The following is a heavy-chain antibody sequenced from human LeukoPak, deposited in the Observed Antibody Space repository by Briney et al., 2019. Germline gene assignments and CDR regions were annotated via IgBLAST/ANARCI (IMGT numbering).Heavy chain of an antibody. V-gene: IGHV3-72*01. CDR3: VIMSRQNRTPGYDFGY. Sequence: GGSLRLSCAASGFTFSDHYMDWVRQAPGNGLEWVGRIRNKANSYTTDYVASVRGRFTISRDDSKHSLDLQMNSLKTDDTSGYYCVIMSRQNRTPGYDFGYWGQGTLVTVSS. CDR2: IRNKANSYTT. CDR1: GFTFSDHY. D-gene: IGHD5-12*01. J-gene: IGHJ4*02.